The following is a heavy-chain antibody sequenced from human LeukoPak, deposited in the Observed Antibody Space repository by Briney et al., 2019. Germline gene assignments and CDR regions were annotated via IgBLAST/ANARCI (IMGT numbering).Heavy chain of an antibody. V-gene: IGHV3-23*01. CDR1: GFTFSSYA. D-gene: IGHD2-21*01. CDR2: ISGSGGST. Sequence: VGSLRLSCAASGFTFSSYAMSWVRQAPGKGLEWVSAISGSGGSTYYADSVKGRFTISRDNSKNTLYLQMNSLRAEDTAVYYCAKDLHSLYGMDVWGEGTSVTVSS. J-gene: IGHJ6*04. CDR3: AKDLHSLYGMDV.